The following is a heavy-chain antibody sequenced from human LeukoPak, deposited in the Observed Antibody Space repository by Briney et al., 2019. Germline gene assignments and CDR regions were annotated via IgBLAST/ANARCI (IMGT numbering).Heavy chain of an antibody. CDR1: GYSISSSGYY. CDR2: INHSGST. D-gene: IGHD6-13*01. CDR3: ATSSSWYGS. J-gene: IGHJ4*02. Sequence: SETLSLTCTVSGYSISSSGYYWSWIRQPPGKGLEWIGEINHSGSTNYNPSLKSRVTISVDTSKNQFSLKLSSVTAADTAVYYCATSSSWYGSWGQGTLVTVSS. V-gene: IGHV4-39*07.